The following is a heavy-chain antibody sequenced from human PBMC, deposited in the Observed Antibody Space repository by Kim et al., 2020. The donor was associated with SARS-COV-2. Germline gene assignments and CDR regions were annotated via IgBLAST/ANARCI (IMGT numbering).Heavy chain of an antibody. J-gene: IGHJ5*02. Sequence: SETLSLTCAVYGGSFSGYYWTWIRQPPGKGLEWIGEINHSGSTNYSPSLQSRVTISVDTSKNRFSLRLSSVTAADTAVYYCARGRDWFDPWGQGTLVTVS. CDR3: ARGRDWFDP. CDR2: INHSGST. V-gene: IGHV4-34*01. CDR1: GGSFSGYY.